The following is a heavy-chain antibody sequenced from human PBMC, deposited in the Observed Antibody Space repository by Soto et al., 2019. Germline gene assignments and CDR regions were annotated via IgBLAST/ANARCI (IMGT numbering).Heavy chain of an antibody. CDR2: ISAYNGNT. J-gene: IGHJ6*02. CDR3: AREGTCSSTSCPTYFSFGMDV. V-gene: IGHV1-18*01. Sequence: QVQLVQSGAEVKKPGASVKVSCKASGYTFASYGISWVRQAPGQGLEWMGWISAYNGNTNYAQKFQGRVTMTTDTFTRTGYMEVRSLRSDDRAVYSCAREGTCSSTSCPTYFSFGMDVWGQGTTVTVSS. CDR1: GYTFASYG. D-gene: IGHD2-2*01.